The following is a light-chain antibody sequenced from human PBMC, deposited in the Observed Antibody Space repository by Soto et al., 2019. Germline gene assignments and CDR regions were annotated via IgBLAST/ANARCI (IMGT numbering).Light chain of an antibody. CDR3: QQYNSYPT. CDR1: QSISSW. Sequence: DIQMTQSPSTLSASVGERVTITCRASQSISSWLAWYQQKPGKAPKLLIYDASSLESGVPSRFSGSGSGTEFTLTISSLQPDDFATYYCQQYNSYPTFGGGTKVEIK. J-gene: IGKJ4*01. V-gene: IGKV1-5*01. CDR2: DAS.